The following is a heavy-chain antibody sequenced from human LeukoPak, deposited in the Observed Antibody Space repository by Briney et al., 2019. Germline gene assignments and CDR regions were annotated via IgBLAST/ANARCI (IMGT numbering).Heavy chain of an antibody. V-gene: IGHV3-30*18. CDR1: GFTFSSYG. J-gene: IGHJ4*02. Sequence: GGSLRLSCAASGFTFSSYGMHWVRQAPGKGLEWVAVISYDGSNKYYADSVKGRFTISSDNSKNTLYLQMNSLRAEDTAVYYCAKDVRFLEWLLSYWGQGTLVTVSS. CDR3: AKDVRFLEWLLSY. CDR2: ISYDGSNK. D-gene: IGHD3-3*01.